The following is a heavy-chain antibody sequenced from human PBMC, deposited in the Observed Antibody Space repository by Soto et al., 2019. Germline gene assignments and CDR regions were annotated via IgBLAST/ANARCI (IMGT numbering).Heavy chain of an antibody. CDR2: IYPGDSDT. J-gene: IGHJ6*02. V-gene: IGHV5-51*01. D-gene: IGHD2-2*01. Sequence: PGESLKISCNGSGYTFADYWIGWVRQLPGKGLEWMGIIYPGDSDTRYSPSFQGHVTITVDKSTSTAYLQMNSLRAEDTAVYYCVRASRAMYAMDVWGQGTTVTVSS. CDR1: GYTFADYW. CDR3: VRASRAMYAMDV.